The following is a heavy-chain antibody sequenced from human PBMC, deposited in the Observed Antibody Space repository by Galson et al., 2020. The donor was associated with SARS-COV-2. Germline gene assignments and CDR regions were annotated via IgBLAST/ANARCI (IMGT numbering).Heavy chain of an antibody. J-gene: IGHJ6*01. V-gene: IGHV4-59*01. CDR2: ISYSGST. Sequence: SQTLSLTCSVSDAPMSSSYWRWIRQPPGKGLEWIGYISYSGSTSHNPSLRSRATISVDLSKNQLSLKVTSVTAADTAVYYCARDPAPLYGDNYYDGMDVWGRGTTVTVSS. CDR3: ARDPAPLYGDNYYDGMDV. D-gene: IGHD4-17*01. CDR1: DAPMSSSY.